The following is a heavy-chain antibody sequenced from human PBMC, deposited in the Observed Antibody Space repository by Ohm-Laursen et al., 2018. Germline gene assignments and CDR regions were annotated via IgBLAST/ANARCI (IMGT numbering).Heavy chain of an antibody. Sequence: TLSLTCSVSGASISSYYWTWIRQPPGKGLEWIGHFYHSGSTNNNPSFKSRVTISIDTSKNQISLNLNSVTAADTAVYYCASSQSSSWYHAFDVWGQGTMVTVSS. D-gene: IGHD6-13*01. V-gene: IGHV4-4*08. CDR3: ASSQSSSWYHAFDV. CDR1: GASISSYY. CDR2: FYHSGST. J-gene: IGHJ3*01.